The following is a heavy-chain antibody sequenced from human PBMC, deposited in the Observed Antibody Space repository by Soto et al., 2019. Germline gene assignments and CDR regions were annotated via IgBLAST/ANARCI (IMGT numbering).Heavy chain of an antibody. V-gene: IGHV1-18*01. Sequence: ASVKVSCKASGYTLASNGISWVRQAPGQGLEWIGWISANKGNTNYAQNLQGRVTLPRDTSTDTVYMEMRSLRSDDPPAYYCARDRAQGLAIWGQRTTVTVSS. CDR1: GYTLASNG. J-gene: IGHJ3*02. CDR3: ARDRAQGLAI. CDR2: ISANKGNT.